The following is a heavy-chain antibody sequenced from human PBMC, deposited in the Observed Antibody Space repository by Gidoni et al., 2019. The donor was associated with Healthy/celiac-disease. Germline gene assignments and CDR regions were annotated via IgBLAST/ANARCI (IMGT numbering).Heavy chain of an antibody. CDR1: GGSISSGGYY. Sequence: QVQLQESGPGLVKPSQTLSLTCTVSGGSISSGGYYWSWIRQHPGNGLEGIGYIYYSGSTYYNPSLKSLVTISVDTSKNQFSLKLSSVTAADTAVYYCARTLYDSSGYSVAHGDYYFDYWGQGTLVTVSS. J-gene: IGHJ4*02. CDR3: ARTLYDSSGYSVAHGDYYFDY. V-gene: IGHV4-31*01. CDR2: IYYSGST. D-gene: IGHD3-22*01.